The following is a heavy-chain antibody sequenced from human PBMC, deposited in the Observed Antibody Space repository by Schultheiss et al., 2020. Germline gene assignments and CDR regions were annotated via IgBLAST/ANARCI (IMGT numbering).Heavy chain of an antibody. CDR1: GFTFSSYS. J-gene: IGHJ6*03. V-gene: IGHV3-73*01. CDR2: IRSKANSYAT. D-gene: IGHD2-21*01. Sequence: GGSLRLSCAASGFTFSSYSMNWVRQASGKGLEWVGRIRSKANSYATAYAASVKGRFTISRDDSKNTAYLQMNSLKTEDTAVYYCASGMIDYYYYYMDVWGKGTTVTVSS. CDR3: ASGMIDYYYYYMDV.